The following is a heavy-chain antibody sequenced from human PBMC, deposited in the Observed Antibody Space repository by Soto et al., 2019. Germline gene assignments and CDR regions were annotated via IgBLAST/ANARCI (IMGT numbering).Heavy chain of an antibody. Sequence: SETLSLTCTVSGFSISSGYYWGWVRQPPGKGLEWIGSMYQSGTTYYNPSLKSRVTISINTSKNQFSLKLTSVTAADTAVYYCARDWYRDGYKGGYFGYWGQGTLVTVSS. CDR2: MYQSGTT. V-gene: IGHV4-38-2*02. CDR1: GFSISSGYY. D-gene: IGHD1-26*01. CDR3: ARDWYRDGYKGGYFGY. J-gene: IGHJ4*02.